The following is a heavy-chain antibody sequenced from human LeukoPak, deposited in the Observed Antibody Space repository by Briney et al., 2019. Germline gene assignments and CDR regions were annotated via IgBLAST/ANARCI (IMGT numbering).Heavy chain of an antibody. CDR3: ARDWIAAALFDP. CDR1: GCTFTSYY. Sequence: AASVKVSCTASGCTFTSYYMHWVRQAPGQGLEWMGIINPSGGSTSYAQKFQGRVTMTRDTSTSTVYMELSSLRSEDTAVYYCARDWIAAALFDPWGQGTLVTVSS. V-gene: IGHV1-46*01. D-gene: IGHD6-13*01. CDR2: INPSGGST. J-gene: IGHJ5*02.